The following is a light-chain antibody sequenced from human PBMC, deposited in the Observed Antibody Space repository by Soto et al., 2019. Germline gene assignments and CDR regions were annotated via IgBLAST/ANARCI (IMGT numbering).Light chain of an antibody. CDR2: AAS. CDR1: QSISSY. J-gene: IGKJ5*01. CDR3: RQSYSTAVIT. Sequence: DIQMTQSPSSLSASVGDIVTITCRASQSISSYLNWYQQKPGKAPKLLIYAASSLQSGVPSRFSGSGSGTDFTLTISSLQPEEYATYYCRQSYSTAVITFGQGTRLEIK. V-gene: IGKV1-39*01.